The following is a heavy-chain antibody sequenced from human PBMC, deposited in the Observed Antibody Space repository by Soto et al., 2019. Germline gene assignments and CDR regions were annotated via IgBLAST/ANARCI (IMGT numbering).Heavy chain of an antibody. CDR1: GGSISSSSYY. CDR3: ARAYYDILTGSSGMDV. D-gene: IGHD3-9*01. J-gene: IGHJ6*02. V-gene: IGHV4-39*01. CDR2: IYYSGST. Sequence: SETLSLTCTVSGGSISSSSYYWGWIRQPPGKGLEWIGSIYYSGSTYYNPSLKSRFTISRDNSKNTLYLQMNSLRAEDTAVYYCARAYYDILTGSSGMDVWGQGTTVTVSS.